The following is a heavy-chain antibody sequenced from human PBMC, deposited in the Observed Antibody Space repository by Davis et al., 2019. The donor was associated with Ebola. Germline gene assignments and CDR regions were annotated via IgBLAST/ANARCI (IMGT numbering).Heavy chain of an antibody. Sequence: MPSETLSLTCTVSGGSVSSGSYYWSWIRQPPGKGLEWIGYIYYSGSTNYNPSLKSRVTISVDTSKNQFSLKLSSVTAADTAVYYCARLVRYYDSSGYTLGPWGQGTLVTVSS. D-gene: IGHD3-22*01. CDR1: GGSVSSGSYY. CDR3: ARLVRYYDSSGYTLGP. V-gene: IGHV4-61*01. CDR2: IYYSGST. J-gene: IGHJ5*02.